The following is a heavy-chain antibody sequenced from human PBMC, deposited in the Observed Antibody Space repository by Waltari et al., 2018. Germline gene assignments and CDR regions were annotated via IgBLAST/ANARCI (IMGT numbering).Heavy chain of an antibody. V-gene: IGHV2-5*01. D-gene: IGHD2-21*01. CDR2: IYWNDDT. CDR1: GFSFSTSGLS. J-gene: IGHJ4*02. CDR3: ARRDPALLAYNY. Sequence: QITLKESGPTLVKPTQTLSLTCTFSGFSFSTSGLSVDWIRQPPGKALEWLGLIYWNDDTRYSPSLRSRLTITRDTSKNQVVLTMTNMDTVDTATYYCARRDPALLAYNYWGQGAPVTVSA.